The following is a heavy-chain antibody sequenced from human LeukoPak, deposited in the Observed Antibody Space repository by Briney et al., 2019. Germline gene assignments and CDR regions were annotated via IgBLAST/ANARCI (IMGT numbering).Heavy chain of an antibody. CDR2: IRQDGSET. D-gene: IGHD1-7*01. Sequence: GGSLRLSCAASGFAFTNYWMTWVRQAPGKGPEWVANIRQDGSETNYVDSVRGRFTIARDNTKNSLYLQMTSLRGEDTAVYYCASRAGKPGNTPWCFDYWGQGALVTVSS. V-gene: IGHV3-7*01. CDR1: GFAFTNYW. CDR3: ASRAGKPGNTPWCFDY. J-gene: IGHJ4*02.